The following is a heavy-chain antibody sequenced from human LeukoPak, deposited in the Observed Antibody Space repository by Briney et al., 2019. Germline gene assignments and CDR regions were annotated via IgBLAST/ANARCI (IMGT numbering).Heavy chain of an antibody. D-gene: IGHD7-27*01. CDR2: INPSGGST. J-gene: IGHJ3*02. Sequence: ASVKVSCEASGYTFTSYYMHWVRQAPGQGLEWMGIINPSGGSTSYAQKFQGRVTMTRNTSISTAYMELSSLRSEDTAVYYCANWGSVSDAFDIWGQGTMVTVSS. CDR1: GYTFTSYY. V-gene: IGHV1-46*03. CDR3: ANWGSVSDAFDI.